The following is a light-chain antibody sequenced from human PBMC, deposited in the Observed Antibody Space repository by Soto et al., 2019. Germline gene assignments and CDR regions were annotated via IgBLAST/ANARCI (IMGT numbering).Light chain of an antibody. CDR3: ALYMGSGIMV. J-gene: IGLJ3*02. Sequence: QAVVTQESSLSVSPGGTVTLTCGLTSGSVSITSSPSWFQQTPGQAPRTLIYSTNTRSSGVPDRFSGSILGSKAALTITGAQADDESHYYCALYMGSGIMVFGGGTKLTVL. V-gene: IGLV8-61*01. CDR2: STN. CDR1: SGSVSITSS.